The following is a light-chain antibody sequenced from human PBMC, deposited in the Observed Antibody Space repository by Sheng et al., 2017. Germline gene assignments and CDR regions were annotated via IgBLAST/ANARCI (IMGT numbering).Light chain of an antibody. Sequence: QSALTQPPSASGSLGQSVTMSCTGTSNDVGGHDYVSWYQQHPGKAPKLIIYEVNERPSGVPDRFSGSKSGDTASLTVSGLQSEDEAIYYCSSYAGRDNWGVIFGGGTNLTVL. V-gene: IGLV2-8*01. CDR3: SSYAGRDNWGVI. J-gene: IGLJ2*01. CDR1: SNDVGGHDY. CDR2: EVN.